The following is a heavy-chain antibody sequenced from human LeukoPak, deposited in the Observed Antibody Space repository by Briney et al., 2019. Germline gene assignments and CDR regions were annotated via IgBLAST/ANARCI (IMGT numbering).Heavy chain of an antibody. Sequence: KTSETLSLTCTVSGGSISSGDYYWSWIRQPPGKGLEWIGYIYYSGSTYYNPSLKSRVTISVDTSKNQFCLKLSSLIAADSAGYYCARWDIVVRPAAILPFDYWGQGTLVTVSS. CDR1: GGSISSGDYY. D-gene: IGHD2-2*02. CDR3: ARWDIVVRPAAILPFDY. CDR2: IYYSGST. V-gene: IGHV4-30-4*08. J-gene: IGHJ4*02.